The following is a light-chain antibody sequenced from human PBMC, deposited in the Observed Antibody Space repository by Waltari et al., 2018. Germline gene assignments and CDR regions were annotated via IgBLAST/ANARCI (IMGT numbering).Light chain of an antibody. Sequence: QSALTQPASVSGSPGQSITISCTGTSSAVGAYNYVSWYQQHPGKAPKIIIFDVRNRPSGVSNRFSGSKSGNTASLTISGLQAEDEADYYCSSYISSSTLELFGGGTSLTVL. CDR1: SSAVGAYNY. V-gene: IGLV2-14*03. CDR3: SSYISSSTLEL. J-gene: IGLJ2*01. CDR2: DVR.